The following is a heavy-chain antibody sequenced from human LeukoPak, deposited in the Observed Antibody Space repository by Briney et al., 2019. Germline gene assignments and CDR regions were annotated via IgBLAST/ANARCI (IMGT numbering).Heavy chain of an antibody. CDR2: IYSGGST. J-gene: IGHJ6*03. V-gene: IGHV3-53*01. Sequence: GGSLRLSCAASGFTVSSNYMSWVRQAPGKGLEWASVIYSGGSTYYADSVKGRFTISRDNPKNTLYLQMNSLRAEDTAVYYCARVQSYYDSSGYTRTMDVWGKGTTVTVSS. D-gene: IGHD3-22*01. CDR1: GFTVSSNY. CDR3: ARVQSYYDSSGYTRTMDV.